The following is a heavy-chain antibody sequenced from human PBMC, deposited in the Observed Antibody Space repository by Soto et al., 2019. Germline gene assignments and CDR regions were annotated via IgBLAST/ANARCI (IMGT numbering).Heavy chain of an antibody. CDR3: ARVGGFGATTIDY. D-gene: IGHD3-10*01. Sequence: QVQLQESGPGLVKPSQTLSLTCTVSGGSISSGDYYWSWIRQPPGKGLEWIGYIYYSGSTYYNPSPKSRLTISVDTSKNQFSLKLSSVTAADTAVYYCARVGGFGATTIDYWGQGTLVTVSS. CDR2: IYYSGST. J-gene: IGHJ4*02. CDR1: GGSISSGDYY. V-gene: IGHV4-30-4*01.